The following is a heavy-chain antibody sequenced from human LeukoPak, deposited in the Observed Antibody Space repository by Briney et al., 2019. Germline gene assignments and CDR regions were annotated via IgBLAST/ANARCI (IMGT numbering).Heavy chain of an antibody. CDR2: IYYSRST. CDR3: ARAASQTYYDFWSGYQGWFDP. CDR1: GGSISSGGYY. V-gene: IGHV4-31*03. J-gene: IGHJ5*02. D-gene: IGHD3-3*01. Sequence: SQTLSLTCTVSGGSISSGGYYWSWIRQHPGKGLEWIGYIYYSRSTYYNRSLKSRVTISVDTSKNQFSLKLSSVTAADTAVYYCARAASQTYYDFWSGYQGWFDPWGQGTLVTVSS.